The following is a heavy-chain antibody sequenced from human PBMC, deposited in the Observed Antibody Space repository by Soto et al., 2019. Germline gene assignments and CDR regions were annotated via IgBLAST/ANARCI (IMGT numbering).Heavy chain of an antibody. CDR3: PSASRY. CDR1: GGSIRNYY. Sequence: SETLSLTCTVSGGSIRNYYWSWVRQPPGKGLEWIGYIYDSGSTNYNPSLKSRVTISVDTSKNQFSLRLTSVTAADTAVYYCPSASRYWVQGTLVT. CDR2: IYDSGST. V-gene: IGHV4-59*01. J-gene: IGHJ4*02.